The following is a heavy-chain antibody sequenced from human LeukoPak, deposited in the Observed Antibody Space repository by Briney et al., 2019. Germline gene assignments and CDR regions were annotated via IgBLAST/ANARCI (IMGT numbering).Heavy chain of an antibody. CDR2: ISSSSSYI. D-gene: IGHD3-22*01. CDR3: ARERALGYYYDSS. J-gene: IGHJ4*02. CDR1: GFTFSSYS. V-gene: IGHV3-21*01. Sequence: GGSLRLSCAASGFTFSSYSMNWVRQAPGKGLEWVSSISSSSSYIYYADSVKGRFTISRDNANNSLYLQMNSLRAEDTAVYYCARERALGYYYDSSWGQGTLVTVSS.